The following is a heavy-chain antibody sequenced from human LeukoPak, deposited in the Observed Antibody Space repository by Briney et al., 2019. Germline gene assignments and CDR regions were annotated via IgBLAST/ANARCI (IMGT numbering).Heavy chain of an antibody. J-gene: IGHJ2*01. CDR3: AKDPAYCGGDCSITWYFDL. V-gene: IGHV3-23*01. D-gene: IGHD2-21*02. CDR2: ISASGGST. CDR1: GFTFSSYG. Sequence: QSGGSLRLSCAASGFTFSSYGMSWVRQAPGKGLEWVSAISASGGSTYYADSVKGRFSISRDNSKSTLYLQMNSLRAEDTAVYYCAKDPAYCGGDCSITWYFDLWGRGALVTVSS.